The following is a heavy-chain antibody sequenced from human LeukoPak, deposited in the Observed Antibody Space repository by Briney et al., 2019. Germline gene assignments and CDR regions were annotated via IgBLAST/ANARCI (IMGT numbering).Heavy chain of an antibody. D-gene: IGHD2-15*01. CDR1: GFTLSGNR. J-gene: IGHJ4*02. V-gene: IGHV3-74*01. CDR3: ARRDNYDY. Sequence: PGGSLRLSCAASGFTLSGNRMHWVRQAPGKGLVWVSRINSDGSSTSYADSVKGRFSISRDNAKNTLYLQMNSLRAEDTAVYYCARRDNYDYWGQGTLVTVSS. CDR2: INSDGSST.